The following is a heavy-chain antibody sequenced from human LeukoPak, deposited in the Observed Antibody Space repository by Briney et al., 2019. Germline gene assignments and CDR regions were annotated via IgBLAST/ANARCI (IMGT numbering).Heavy chain of an antibody. J-gene: IGHJ4*02. D-gene: IGHD6-19*01. CDR3: ARGLGVSAWRYYFDY. V-gene: IGHV4-38-2*02. CDR1: GYSLSSGFY. Sequence: PSETLSLTCSVSGYSLSSGFYWGWIRQTPGKDLEWIGSIYHSGGTSYNPSLKSRVTMSVDTSKNQFSLRLTSVTAADTAVYSCARGLGVSAWRYYFDYWGQGALVTVSS. CDR2: IYHSGGT.